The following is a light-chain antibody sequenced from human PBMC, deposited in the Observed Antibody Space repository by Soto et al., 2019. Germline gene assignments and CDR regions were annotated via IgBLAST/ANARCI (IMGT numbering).Light chain of an antibody. V-gene: IGKV3-15*01. Sequence: DIVLTQSPGTLSLSPGERATLSCRASQSVSIHLAWYQQKPGQAPRLLIYDTSTRATGIPARFSGSGSGTEFTLTISSLQSEDFAVYYCQQYSNWPPITFGQGTRLEIK. CDR2: DTS. J-gene: IGKJ5*01. CDR1: QSVSIH. CDR3: QQYSNWPPIT.